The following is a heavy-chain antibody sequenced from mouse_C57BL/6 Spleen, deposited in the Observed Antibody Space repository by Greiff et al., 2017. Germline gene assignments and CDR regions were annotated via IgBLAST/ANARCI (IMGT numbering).Heavy chain of an antibody. V-gene: IGHV1-82*01. D-gene: IGHD2-4*01. Sequence: QVQLKQSGPELVKPGASVKISCTASGYAFSSSWMNWVKQRPGKGLEWIGRIYPGDGDTNYNGKFKGKATLTAAKSSSTAYMQLSSLTSEDSAVYFCAREGDYGYYDYCYFDYWGQGTTLTVSS. CDR1: GYAFSSSW. CDR2: IYPGDGDT. J-gene: IGHJ2*01. CDR3: AREGDYGYYDYCYFDY.